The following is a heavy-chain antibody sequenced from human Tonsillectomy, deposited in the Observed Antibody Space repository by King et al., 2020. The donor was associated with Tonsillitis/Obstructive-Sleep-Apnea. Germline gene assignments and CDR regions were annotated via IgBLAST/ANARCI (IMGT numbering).Heavy chain of an antibody. Sequence: VQLVESGGGLAQPGGSLTLSCVASGFTFSNYEMNWVRQAPGKGLEWVSYISSSESATYYADSVKGRFTTSRDNHKNSLYLQMNSLRPEDTAVYYCVRDRGIAAFDIWGQGALVTVSS. CDR2: ISSSESAT. V-gene: IGHV3-48*03. J-gene: IGHJ1*01. CDR3: VRDRGIAAFDI. CDR1: GFTFSNYE. D-gene: IGHD3-16*01.